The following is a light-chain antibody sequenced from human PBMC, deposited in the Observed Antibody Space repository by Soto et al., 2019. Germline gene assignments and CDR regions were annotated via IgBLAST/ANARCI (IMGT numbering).Light chain of an antibody. CDR2: KIS. CDR1: GSLMYSDGNTY. J-gene: IGKJ5*01. CDR3: MQGTHWPLT. V-gene: IGKV2-30*01. Sequence: AVMSQSPLSLPVTLGQPAAIACRSGGSLMYSDGNTYLNWFQQKKGQSPRSLIYKISNRDSGVPDRFRGSGSGTDFTLKISRVEAEDVGVYYCMQGTHWPLTFGQGTRLEIK.